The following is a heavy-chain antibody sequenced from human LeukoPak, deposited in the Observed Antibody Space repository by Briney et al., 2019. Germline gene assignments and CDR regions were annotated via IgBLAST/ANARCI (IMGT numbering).Heavy chain of an antibody. J-gene: IGHJ4*02. CDR1: GFTFSSYS. CDR3: ARGMFGYYYDSSGYPRFDY. V-gene: IGHV3-21*01. Sequence: GGSLRLSCAASGFTFSSYSMNWGRQAPGKGLEWVSSISSSSSYIYYADSVKGRFTISRDNAKNSLYLQMNSLRAEDTAVYYCARGMFGYYYDSSGYPRFDYWGQGTLVTVSS. CDR2: ISSSSSYI. D-gene: IGHD3-22*01.